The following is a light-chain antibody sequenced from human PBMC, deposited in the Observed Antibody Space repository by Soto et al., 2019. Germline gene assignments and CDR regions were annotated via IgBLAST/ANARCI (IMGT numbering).Light chain of an antibody. V-gene: IGKV1-39*01. Sequence: DIQMTKSPSSLSASVGDRVTITCRASQSISTSLNWCQQKPGKAPKILIYAASSLQSGVPSRFSGSGSGTDFNLTISDLQTEELATYYCHQSYTTTLTCGQGTRLEIK. CDR3: HQSYTTTLT. CDR1: QSISTS. J-gene: IGKJ5*01. CDR2: AAS.